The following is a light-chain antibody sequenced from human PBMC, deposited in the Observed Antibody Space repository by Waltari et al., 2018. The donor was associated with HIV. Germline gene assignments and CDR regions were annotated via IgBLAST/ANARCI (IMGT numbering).Light chain of an antibody. CDR2: DAS. J-gene: IGKJ2*01. CDR3: QQHSDWPYT. Sequence: EIVMTQSPSSLSVSPGETATLSCRANGGLTTHLAWYPQRPGQSPRLLIYDASTRVTGIPDKFSGSGSGTQFTLTIRNVQSEDSGIYYCQQHSDWPYTFGRGAKL. V-gene: IGKV3-15*01. CDR1: GGLTTH.